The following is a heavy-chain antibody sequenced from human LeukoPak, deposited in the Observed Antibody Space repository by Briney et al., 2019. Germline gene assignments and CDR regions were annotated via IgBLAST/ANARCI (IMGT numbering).Heavy chain of an antibody. CDR1: GYLFTSYW. J-gene: IGHJ3*01. D-gene: IGHD3-10*01. Sequence: KSGESLKISCKDSGYLFTSYWIAWVRPRPGKGLEWMGIIYPGDSDTRYSPSFQGRVTISADKSINTAYLLWSSLQASDTATYYCARQDASGTYDAFDVWGQGTVVTV. CDR3: ARQDASGTYDAFDV. V-gene: IGHV5-51*01. CDR2: IYPGDSDT.